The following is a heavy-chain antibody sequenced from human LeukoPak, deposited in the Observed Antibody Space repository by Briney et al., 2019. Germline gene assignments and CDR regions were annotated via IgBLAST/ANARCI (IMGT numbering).Heavy chain of an antibody. D-gene: IGHD5-18*01. CDR3: SRGPIQLCLYYGMDV. CDR1: GFTFGDHA. J-gene: IGHJ6*02. CDR2: IRSKAYGGTT. Sequence: GGSLRLSCTASGFTFGDHAMSWVRQAPGKGLEWVGFIRSKAYGGTTEYAASVKGRFIIARDDSKSIAYLQMSSLKTEDTAVYYCSRGPIQLCLYYGMDVWGQGTTVIVSS. V-gene: IGHV3-49*04.